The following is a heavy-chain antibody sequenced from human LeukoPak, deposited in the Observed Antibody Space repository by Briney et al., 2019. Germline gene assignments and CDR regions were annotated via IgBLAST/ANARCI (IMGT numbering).Heavy chain of an antibody. CDR3: ARDGPPTYSYGSGTLGY. CDR2: IYHSGST. CDR1: GYSISSGYY. D-gene: IGHD3-10*01. V-gene: IGHV4-38-2*02. J-gene: IGHJ4*02. Sequence: SETLSLTCTVSGYSISSGYYWGWIRQPPGKGLEWIGSIYHSGSTYYNPSLKSRVTISVDTSKNQFSLKLSSVTAADTAVYYCARDGPPTYSYGSGTLGYWGQGTLVTVSS.